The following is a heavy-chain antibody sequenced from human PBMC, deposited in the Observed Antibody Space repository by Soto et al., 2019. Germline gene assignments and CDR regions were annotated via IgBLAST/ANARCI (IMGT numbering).Heavy chain of an antibody. J-gene: IGHJ1*01. CDR3: ARGLYGDPREYFQY. Sequence: PGGSLGLSCAASGFTFSSYDMHWVRQATGKGLEWVSAIGTAGDTYYPGSVKGRFTISRENAKNSLYLQMNSLRAGDTAVYYCARGLYGDPREYFQYWGQGTLVTVSS. V-gene: IGHV3-13*01. CDR2: IGTAGDT. CDR1: GFTFSSYD. D-gene: IGHD4-17*01.